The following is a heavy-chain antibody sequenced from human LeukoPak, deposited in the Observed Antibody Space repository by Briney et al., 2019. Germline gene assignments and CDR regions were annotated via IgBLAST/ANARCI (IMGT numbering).Heavy chain of an antibody. Sequence: ASVKVSCKASGYTFTGYYLHWVRQAPGQGLEWMGWINPNSGGTNYVQKFQGRVTMTRDTSISTAYMELSRLRSDDTAVYYCARVDYCSSTSCSHNWFDPWGQGTLVTVSS. J-gene: IGHJ5*02. D-gene: IGHD2-2*01. CDR3: ARVDYCSSTSCSHNWFDP. CDR1: GYTFTGYY. V-gene: IGHV1-2*02. CDR2: INPNSGGT.